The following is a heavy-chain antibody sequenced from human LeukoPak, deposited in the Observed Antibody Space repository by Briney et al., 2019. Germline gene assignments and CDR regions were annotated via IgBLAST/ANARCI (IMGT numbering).Heavy chain of an antibody. D-gene: IGHD7-27*01. J-gene: IGHJ5*02. V-gene: IGHV4-59*02. CDR1: GASVTDYY. CDR2: IHHSGNS. Sequence: SETLSLTCTVSGASVTDYYWSWIRQSPGKGLEWISYIHHSGNSDYNPSLRSRVTTSLDTSKNQFSLNLISVTATDTAVYYCTRGHWGLQSWSQGTLVTVSS. CDR3: TRGHWGLQS.